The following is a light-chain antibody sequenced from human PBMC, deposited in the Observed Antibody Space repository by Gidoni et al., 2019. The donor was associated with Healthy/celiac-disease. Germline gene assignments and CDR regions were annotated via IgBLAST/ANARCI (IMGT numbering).Light chain of an antibody. Sequence: DIQMTQSPSSLSASVGDRVTITFRAIQSVDNYVNWYQLKTGIAPKLLIYAASSLQSGVPSRCSGRGSGTDFTLIISSLQPEDFANYYCQQSYSTPWTFXQXTKVXIK. CDR2: AAS. J-gene: IGKJ1*01. V-gene: IGKV1-39*01. CDR1: QSVDNY. CDR3: QQSYSTPWT.